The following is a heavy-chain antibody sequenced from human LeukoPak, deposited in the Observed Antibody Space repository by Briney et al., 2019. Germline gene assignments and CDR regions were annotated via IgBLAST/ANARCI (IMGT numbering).Heavy chain of an antibody. D-gene: IGHD6-13*01. V-gene: IGHV3-74*01. Sequence: GGSLRLSCAASGFTFSSYWMHWVRQAPGKGLVWVSRIKSDGSTTSYADSVKGRFTTSRDNAKNSLDLQMNSLKVEDTAVYYCATPAAGPGAEYSLYWGQGTLVIVSS. J-gene: IGHJ1*01. CDR2: IKSDGSTT. CDR3: ATPAAGPGAEYSLY. CDR1: GFTFSSYW.